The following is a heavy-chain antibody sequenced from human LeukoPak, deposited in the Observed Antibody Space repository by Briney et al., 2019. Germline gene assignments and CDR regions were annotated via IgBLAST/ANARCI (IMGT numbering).Heavy chain of an antibody. CDR2: ISSSGSTV. CDR3: RTFRGVDT. D-gene: IGHD3-10*01. Sequence: TGGSLRLSCAASGFTFSSYEMNWVRQAPGKGLEWVSYISSSGSTVYYADSVKGRFTISRDNAKNSLYLQMNSLRAEDTAVYYCRTFRGVDTWGQGTLVTVSS. J-gene: IGHJ5*02. V-gene: IGHV3-48*03. CDR1: GFTFSSYE.